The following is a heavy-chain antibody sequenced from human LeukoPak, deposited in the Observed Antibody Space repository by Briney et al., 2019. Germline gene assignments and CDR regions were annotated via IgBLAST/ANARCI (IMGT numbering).Heavy chain of an antibody. CDR2: MSPNSGNT. D-gene: IGHD3-10*01. V-gene: IGHV1-8*02. J-gene: IGHJ6*03. Sequence: GASVKVSCKASGYSFTNYDINWVRQAPGQGLEWMGWMSPNSGNTGYAQKFQGRVTMTRNTSISTAYMELSSLRSDDTAVYYCARALTMVRGVFRQRVKTNYYYYMDVWGKGTTVTISS. CDR1: GYSFTNYD. CDR3: ARALTMVRGVFRQRVKTNYYYYMDV.